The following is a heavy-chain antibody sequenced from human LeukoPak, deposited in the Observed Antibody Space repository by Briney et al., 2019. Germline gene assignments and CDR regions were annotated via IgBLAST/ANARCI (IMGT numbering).Heavy chain of an antibody. V-gene: IGHV3-21*01. J-gene: IGHJ4*02. D-gene: IGHD3-22*01. CDR3: ARYYYDSSGYYPLDY. CDR2: ISSSSSYI. Sequence: GGSLRLSCAASGFTFSSYSMNWVRQAPGEGLEWVSSISSSSSYIYYADSVKGRFTISRDNAKNSLYLQMNSLRAEDTAVYYCARYYYDSSGYYPLDYWGQGTLVTVSS. CDR1: GFTFSSYS.